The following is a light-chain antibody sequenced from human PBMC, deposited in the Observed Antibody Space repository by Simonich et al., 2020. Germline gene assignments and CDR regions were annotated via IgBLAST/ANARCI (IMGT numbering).Light chain of an antibody. V-gene: IGLV2-23*01. J-gene: IGLJ2*01. CDR1: SSDFGSYNL. Sequence: QSALTQPASVSGSPGQSITISCTGTSSDFGSYNLVSWYQQHTGKAPKLMIYEGSKRPSGVSNRFSGSKSGNTASLTISGLQAEDEADYYCCSYAGSSNVVFGGGTKLTVL. CDR2: EGS. CDR3: CSYAGSSNVV.